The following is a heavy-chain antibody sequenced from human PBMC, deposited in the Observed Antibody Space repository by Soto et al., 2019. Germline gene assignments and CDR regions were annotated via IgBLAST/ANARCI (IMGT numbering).Heavy chain of an antibody. Sequence: VKVSCKASGGTFSSYAISWVRQAPGQGLEWMGGIIPIFGTANYAQKFQGRVTITADKSTSTAYMELSSLRSEDTAVYYCARDTEDTAIYTTTALPHGMDVWGQGTTVTVSS. CDR3: ARDTEDTAIYTTTALPHGMDV. D-gene: IGHD5-18*01. CDR2: IIPIFGTA. CDR1: GGTFSSYA. J-gene: IGHJ6*02. V-gene: IGHV1-69*06.